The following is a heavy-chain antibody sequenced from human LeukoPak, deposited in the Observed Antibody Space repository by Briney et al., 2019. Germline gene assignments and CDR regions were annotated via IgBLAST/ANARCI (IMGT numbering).Heavy chain of an antibody. CDR3: AKDSDGYSGYDLIDY. J-gene: IGHJ4*02. D-gene: IGHD5-12*01. CDR2: ISGSGGST. CDR1: GFTFSSYA. Sequence: GGSLRLSCAASGFTFSSYAMSWVRQAPGKGLEWVSAISGSGGSTYYADSVKGRFTISRDNSKNTLYLQMNSPRAEDTAVYYCAKDSDGYSGYDLIDYWGQGTLVTVSS. V-gene: IGHV3-23*01.